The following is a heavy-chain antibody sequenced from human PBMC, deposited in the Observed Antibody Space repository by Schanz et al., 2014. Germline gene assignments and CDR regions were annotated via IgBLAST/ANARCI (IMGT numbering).Heavy chain of an antibody. CDR1: GFTVSSNY. Sequence: EVQLLETGGGLIQPGGSLRLSCAASGFTVSSNYMSWVRQAPGKGLEWVSITYSGGSTYYADSVKGRFTISRDNSKNTLYLLMNSLRAEDTAVYYCAKDLISGWSGFDYWGQGTLVTVSS. CDR2: TYSGGST. J-gene: IGHJ4*02. D-gene: IGHD6-19*01. V-gene: IGHV3-53*02. CDR3: AKDLISGWSGFDY.